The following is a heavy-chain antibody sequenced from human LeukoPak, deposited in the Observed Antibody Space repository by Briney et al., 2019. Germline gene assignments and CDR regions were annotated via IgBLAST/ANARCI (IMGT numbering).Heavy chain of an antibody. J-gene: IGHJ4*02. CDR3: ARGYCSSTSCSSFDY. CDR1: GFTFSSYA. D-gene: IGHD2-2*01. CDR2: ISYDGSNK. V-gene: IGHV3-30*04. Sequence: GRSLRLSCAASGFTFSSYAMHWVRQDPGKGLEWVAVISYDGSNKYYADSVKGRFTISRDNSKNTLYLQMNSLRAEDTAVYYCARGYCSSTSCSSFDYWGQGTLVTVSS.